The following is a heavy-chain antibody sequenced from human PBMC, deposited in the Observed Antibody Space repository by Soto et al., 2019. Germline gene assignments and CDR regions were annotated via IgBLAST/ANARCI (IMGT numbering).Heavy chain of an antibody. CDR2: INPNGGNT. Sequence: ASVKVSCKASGYTFTSYYMHWVRQAPGQGLEWMGIINPNGGNTNYAQKLQGRVTMTTDTSTSTAYMELRSLRSDDTAVYYCATYSSGWFRGGAFDIWGQGTMVTVSS. CDR3: ATYSSGWFRGGAFDI. CDR1: GYTFTSYY. J-gene: IGHJ3*02. D-gene: IGHD6-19*01. V-gene: IGHV1-46*01.